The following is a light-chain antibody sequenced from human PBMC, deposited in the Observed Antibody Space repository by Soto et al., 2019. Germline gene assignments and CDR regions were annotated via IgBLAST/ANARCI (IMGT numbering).Light chain of an antibody. Sequence: ILMTQSPSTLSASVGDTVAITCRASQTISSWVAWYQQKPGRAPKLLIYKASSLESGVPSRFSGSGSGTEFTLTISSLQPDDFATYYCQQYNSYSFGQGTKVDIK. CDR1: QTISSW. CDR3: QQYNSYS. J-gene: IGKJ1*01. V-gene: IGKV1-5*03. CDR2: KAS.